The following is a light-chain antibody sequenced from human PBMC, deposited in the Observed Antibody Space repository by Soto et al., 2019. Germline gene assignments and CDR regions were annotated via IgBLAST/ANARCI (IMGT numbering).Light chain of an antibody. V-gene: IGKV3-15*01. CDR2: GAS. J-gene: IGKJ1*01. Sequence: EIGMTQSPATLSVSPGERATLSCRASHNINENLAWYQQKPGQAPRLLIYGASTRATGVPARFSGSGSGTEFTLTISSLQSEDFAVYYCQQYNNWWTFGQGTKVDIK. CDR1: HNINEN. CDR3: QQYNNWWT.